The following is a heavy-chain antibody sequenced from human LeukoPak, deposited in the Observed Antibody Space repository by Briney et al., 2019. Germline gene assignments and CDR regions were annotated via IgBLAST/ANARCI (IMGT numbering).Heavy chain of an antibody. CDR3: ASRNRYSGSYGAFDI. Sequence: NPSETLSLTCTVSGYSISSGYYWGWIRQPPGQGLEWIGSIYHSGSTYYNPSLKSRVTISVDTSKNQFSLKLSSVTAADTAVYYCASRNRYSGSYGAFDIWGQGTMVTVSS. D-gene: IGHD1-26*01. J-gene: IGHJ3*02. V-gene: IGHV4-38-2*02. CDR2: IYHSGST. CDR1: GYSISSGYY.